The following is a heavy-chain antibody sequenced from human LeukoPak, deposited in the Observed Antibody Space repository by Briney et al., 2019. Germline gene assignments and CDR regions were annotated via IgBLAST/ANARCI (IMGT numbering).Heavy chain of an antibody. CDR3: ARDPSGSYYAPNYYYYYYMDV. J-gene: IGHJ6*03. V-gene: IGHV1-18*01. Sequence: ASVKVSCKASGYTFTSYGISWVRQAPGQGLEWMGWISAYNGNTNYAQKLQGRVTMTRDTSTSTVYMELSSLRSEDTAVYYCARDPSGSYYAPNYYYYYYMDVWGKGTTVTISS. D-gene: IGHD1-26*01. CDR2: ISAYNGNT. CDR1: GYTFTSYG.